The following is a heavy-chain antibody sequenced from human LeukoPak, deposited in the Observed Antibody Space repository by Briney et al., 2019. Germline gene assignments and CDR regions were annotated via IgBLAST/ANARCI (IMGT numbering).Heavy chain of an antibody. CDR1: GYTFTNYI. CDR2: ISVGNDNT. V-gene: IGHV1-3*01. Sequence: VASVTVSCKASGYTFTNYIMHWVRPAPGQRLQWMGCISVGNDNTKYSQKFQGRVTITRDTSASTAYMELSSLRSEDTAVYYCARDSSGYYRHFDYWGQGTLVTVSS. CDR3: ARDSSGYYRHFDY. J-gene: IGHJ4*02. D-gene: IGHD3-22*01.